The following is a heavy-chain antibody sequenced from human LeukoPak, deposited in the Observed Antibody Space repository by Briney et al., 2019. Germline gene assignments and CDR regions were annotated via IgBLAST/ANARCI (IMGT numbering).Heavy chain of an antibody. J-gene: IGHJ4*02. V-gene: IGHV3-15*01. CDR3: TTDRMGYYDSNDF. D-gene: IGHD3-22*01. CDR2: IKSKTDGETT. Sequence: SGGSLRLSCAASGFTFSNAWMSWVRQAPGKGLEWVGRIKSKTDGETTDYVAPVKGRFTISRDDSKNTLYLQMNSLKTEDTAVYYCTTDRMGYYDSNDFWGQGALVTVSS. CDR1: GFTFSNAW.